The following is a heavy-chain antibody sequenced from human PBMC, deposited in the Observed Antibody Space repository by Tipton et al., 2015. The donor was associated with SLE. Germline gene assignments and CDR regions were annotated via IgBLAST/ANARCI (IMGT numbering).Heavy chain of an antibody. D-gene: IGHD3-10*01. CDR3: ARAPYTMVRVDNFDY. V-gene: IGHV1-18*01. Sequence: QLVQSGAEVKKPGASVKVSCKASGYTFTSYGISWVRQAPGQGLEWMGWISAYNGNTNYAQKPQGRVTMTTDTSTSTAYMELRSLRSDDTAVYYCARAPYTMVRVDNFDYWGQVTLVTVSS. CDR2: ISAYNGNT. J-gene: IGHJ4*02. CDR1: GYTFTSYG.